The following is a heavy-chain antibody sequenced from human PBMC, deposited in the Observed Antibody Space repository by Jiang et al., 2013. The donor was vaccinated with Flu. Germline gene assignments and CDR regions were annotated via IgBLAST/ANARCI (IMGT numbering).Heavy chain of an antibody. J-gene: IGHJ4*02. CDR1: GFTFSSYG. CDR3: AKVSAAVASPY. D-gene: IGHD6-19*01. CDR2: ISYDGSNK. V-gene: IGHV3-30*18. Sequence: QLLESGGGVVQPGRSLRLSCAASGFTFSSYGMHWVRQAPGKGLEWVAVISYDGSNKYYADSVKGRFTISRDNSKNTLYLQMNSLRAEDTAVYYCAKVSAAVASPYWGQGTLVTVSS.